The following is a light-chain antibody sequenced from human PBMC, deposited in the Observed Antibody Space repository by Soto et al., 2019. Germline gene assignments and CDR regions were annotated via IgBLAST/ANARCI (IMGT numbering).Light chain of an antibody. CDR3: QQRSNWL. CDR1: QSISSY. V-gene: IGKV3-11*01. J-gene: IGKJ3*01. CDR2: DAS. Sequence: EIVLTQSPAPLSFSPGERATLSCRASQSISSYLAWYQQKPGQAPRLLIYDASNRATGIPARFSGSGSGTDFALTISSLEREDFAVYYCQQRSNWLFGPGTKVDIK.